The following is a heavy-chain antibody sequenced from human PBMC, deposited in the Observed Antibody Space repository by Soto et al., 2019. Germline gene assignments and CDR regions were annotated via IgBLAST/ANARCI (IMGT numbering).Heavy chain of an antibody. D-gene: IGHD1-26*01. Sequence: QVQLMQSGAELKKPGASVNVSCKASGNTFTSYHTHWLRQAPGQGLEWLGKINPSDGSTNYAQKFQGRGTNTKDTSNSNFYLELSSLATDDTAVDYCARAFYSGSFPHYFVYFRNDVWGQGTTVTLSS. V-gene: IGHV1-46*01. CDR1: GNTFTSYH. J-gene: IGHJ6*02. CDR2: INPSDGST. CDR3: ARAFYSGSFPHYFVYFRNDV.